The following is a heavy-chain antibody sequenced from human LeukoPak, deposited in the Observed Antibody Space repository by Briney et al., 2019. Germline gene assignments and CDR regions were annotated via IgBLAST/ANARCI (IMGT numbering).Heavy chain of an antibody. D-gene: IGHD5-18*01. CDR2: IYTSGST. J-gene: IGHJ4*02. CDR3: ARRAYSYGHPGYYFDY. CDR1: GGSISSYY. Sequence: SETLSLTCTVSGGSISSYYWSWIRQPPGKGLEWIGYIYTSGSTNYNPSLKSRVTISVDTSKNQFSLKLSSVTAADTAVYYCARRAYSYGHPGYYFDYWGQGTLVTVSS. V-gene: IGHV4-4*09.